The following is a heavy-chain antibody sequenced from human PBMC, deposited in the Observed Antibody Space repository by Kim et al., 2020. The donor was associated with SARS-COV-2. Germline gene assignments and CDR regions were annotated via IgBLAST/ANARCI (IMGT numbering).Heavy chain of an antibody. CDR3: ARGFPVTRGWSGYSNGMDV. V-gene: IGHV6-1*01. D-gene: IGHD3-3*01. CDR2: TYYRSKWYN. J-gene: IGHJ6*02. CDR1: GDSVSSNSAA. Sequence: SQTLSLTCAISGDSVSSNSAAWNWIRQSPSRGLEWLGRTYYRSKWYNDYAVSVKSRITINPDTSKNQFSLQLNSVTPEDTAVYYCARGFPVTRGWSGYSNGMDVWGQGTTVTVSS.